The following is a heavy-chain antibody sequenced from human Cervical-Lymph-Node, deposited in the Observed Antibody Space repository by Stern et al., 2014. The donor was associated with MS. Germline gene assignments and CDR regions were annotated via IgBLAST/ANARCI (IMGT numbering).Heavy chain of an antibody. Sequence: VQLVESGGGLVKPGRSLRLSCAASGFTFATYTMHWVRQAPGKGLEWVSSISPTSTFRNYADSVKGRFTIFRDNAKNSLSLQMNSLRAEDTAVYYCAAGGEGRSDLDPWGQGTLVTVSS. CDR1: GFTFATYT. D-gene: IGHD3-10*01. CDR3: AAGGEGRSDLDP. CDR2: ISPTSTFR. J-gene: IGHJ5*02. V-gene: IGHV3-21*06.